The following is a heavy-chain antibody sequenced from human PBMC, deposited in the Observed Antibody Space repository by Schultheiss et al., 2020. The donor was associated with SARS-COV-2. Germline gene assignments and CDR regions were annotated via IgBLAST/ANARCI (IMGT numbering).Heavy chain of an antibody. Sequence: SETLSLTCTVSGGSISSYYWSWIRQPPGKGLEWIAYIYYSGSTNYNPSLKSRVTISVDTSKNQFSLKLSSVTAADTAVYYCARDADRSSTSWKGDWFDPWGQGTLVTVSS. V-gene: IGHV4-59*01. CDR2: IYYSGST. D-gene: IGHD2-2*01. CDR3: ARDADRSSTSWKGDWFDP. CDR1: GGSISSYY. J-gene: IGHJ5*02.